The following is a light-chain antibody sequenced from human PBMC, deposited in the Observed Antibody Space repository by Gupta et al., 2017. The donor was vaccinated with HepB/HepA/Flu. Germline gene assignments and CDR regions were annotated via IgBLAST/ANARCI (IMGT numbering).Light chain of an antibody. J-gene: IGKJ3*01. CDR2: GAS. Sequence: DIQLTQSPSSVSASVGDRVTIACRASQDIDSWLAWYQQKPGTAPKLLISGASILQSGVPSRFIGSGSMTNCTLTVNGLQPEDFATYFWQQSNTVPLTVGPGTKVDFK. CDR1: QDIDSW. CDR3: QQSNTVPLT. V-gene: IGKV1-12*01.